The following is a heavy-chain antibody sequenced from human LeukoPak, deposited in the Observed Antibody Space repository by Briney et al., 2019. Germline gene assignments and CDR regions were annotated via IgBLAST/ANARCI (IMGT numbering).Heavy chain of an antibody. CDR3: PRDLWDVDTAIDRGDY. Sequence: GASVKVSCKASGGTFSSYAISWVRQTPGQGLEWMGGIIPIFGTANYAQKFQGRVTITTDESTSTAYMELSSLRSEDTAVYYCPRDLWDVDTAIDRGDYWGQGTLVTVSS. J-gene: IGHJ4*02. V-gene: IGHV1-69*05. CDR1: GGTFSSYA. D-gene: IGHD5-18*01. CDR2: IIPIFGTA.